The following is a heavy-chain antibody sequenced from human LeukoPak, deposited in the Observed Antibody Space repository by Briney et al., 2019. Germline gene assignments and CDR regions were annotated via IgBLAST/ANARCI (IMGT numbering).Heavy chain of an antibody. Sequence: GESLKISCKGSGYSFTSYWISWVRQMPGKGLEWMGRIDPSDSYTNYSPSFPGHGTISTDKSISTASLQWNSLKASDTAMYYCARRGSSGWYDYWGQGTLVTVSS. CDR2: IDPSDSYT. D-gene: IGHD6-19*01. CDR3: ARRGSSGWYDY. J-gene: IGHJ4*02. V-gene: IGHV5-10-1*01. CDR1: GYSFTSYW.